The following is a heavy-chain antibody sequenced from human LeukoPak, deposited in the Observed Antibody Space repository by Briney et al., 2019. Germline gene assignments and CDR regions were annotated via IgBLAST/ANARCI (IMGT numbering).Heavy chain of an antibody. CDR2: ISWDGGST. CDR1: GFTFDDYA. CDR3: AKNGATKSYYYYYYMDV. J-gene: IGHJ6*03. D-gene: IGHD1-26*01. V-gene: IGHV3-43D*03. Sequence: GGSLRLSCAASGFTFDDYAMHWVRQAPGKGLEWVSLISWDGGSTYYADSVKGRFTISRDNSKNSLYLQMNSLRAEDTALYYCAKNGATKSYYYYYYMDVWGKGTTVSVSS.